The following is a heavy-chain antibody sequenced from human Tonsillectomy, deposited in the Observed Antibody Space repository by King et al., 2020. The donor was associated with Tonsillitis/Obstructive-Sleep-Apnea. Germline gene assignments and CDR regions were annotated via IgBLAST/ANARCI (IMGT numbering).Heavy chain of an antibody. D-gene: IGHD1-14*01. CDR1: GFSLSTSGVG. CDR3: AHTRSRYRLFDY. CDR2: IYWDDDK. Sequence: TLKESGRTLVKPPQTLTLTCTFSGFSLSTSGVGVGWVRQPPGMALEWLALIYWDDDKCYRPSLRSRLTITKDTSKNQVVLTMTNVDPVDSGTYYCAHTRSRYRLFDYWGQGALAT. V-gene: IGHV2-5*02. J-gene: IGHJ4*02.